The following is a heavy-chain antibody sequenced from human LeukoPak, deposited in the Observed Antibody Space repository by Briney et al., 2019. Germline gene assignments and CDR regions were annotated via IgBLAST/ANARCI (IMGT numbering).Heavy chain of an antibody. D-gene: IGHD2-2*01. CDR3: ARGVPAAPRDYYYMDV. CDR1: GYTFTSYG. CDR2: ISAYTGNT. Sequence: ASVKVSCKASGYTFTSYGISWVRQAPGQGLEWMGWISAYTGNTNYAQKLQGRVTMTTDTSTTTAYMELRSLRSDDTAVYYCARGVPAAPRDYYYMDVWGQGTLVTVSS. V-gene: IGHV1-18*01. J-gene: IGHJ6*03.